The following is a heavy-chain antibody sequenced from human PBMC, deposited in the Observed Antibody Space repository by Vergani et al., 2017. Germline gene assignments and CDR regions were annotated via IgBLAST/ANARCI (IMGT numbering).Heavy chain of an antibody. V-gene: IGHV3-30*02. CDR3: AKHFRGWGIDY. CDR1: GFTLSNYD. J-gene: IGHJ4*02. D-gene: IGHD3-16*01. CDR2: IQFDGSNQ. Sequence: QVQLVESGGGVVQRGGFLGLSFETSGFTLSNYDMQWIRQGPGKGLGFVAFIQFDGSNQYYADSVKGRFTLSRDFSKNTLYLQMNRLRTDDTATYYCAKHFRGWGIDYWGQGTQVIVSS.